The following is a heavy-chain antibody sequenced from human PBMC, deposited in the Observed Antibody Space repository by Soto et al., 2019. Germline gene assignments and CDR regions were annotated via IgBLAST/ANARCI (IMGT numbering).Heavy chain of an antibody. Sequence: EVQLLESGGGLVQPGGSLRLSRVASGFTFSSYAMNWVRQSPGKGLESVSGISDSSENTYYENSVRGRFTVSRDNSKNTLYRQMNSLRAEDTAIYYCAKDACSSVSCSFDCWGQGTLVTVSS. CDR3: AKDACSSVSCSFDC. D-gene: IGHD2-2*01. CDR1: GFTFSSYA. J-gene: IGHJ4*02. V-gene: IGHV3-23*01. CDR2: ISDSSENT.